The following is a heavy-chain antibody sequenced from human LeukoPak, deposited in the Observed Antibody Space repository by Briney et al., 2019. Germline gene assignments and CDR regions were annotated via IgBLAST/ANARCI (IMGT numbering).Heavy chain of an antibody. CDR2: IYYSGKT. CDR1: GGSISSSSYY. J-gene: IGHJ4*02. CDR3: ASTRGYSYGGLDF. Sequence: SETLSLTCTVSGGSISSSSYYWGWLRQPPGKGLEWIGSIYYSGKTYYSPSLKSRVTISVDTSKNQFSLKLSSVTAADTAVYYCASTRGYSYGGLDFWGQGTLVTVSS. D-gene: IGHD5-18*01. V-gene: IGHV4-39*01.